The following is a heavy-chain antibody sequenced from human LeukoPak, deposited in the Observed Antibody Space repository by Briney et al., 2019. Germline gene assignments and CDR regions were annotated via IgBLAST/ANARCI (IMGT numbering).Heavy chain of an antibody. J-gene: IGHJ6*02. CDR3: ARDLVAAAGPLSYYYYGMDV. V-gene: IGHV3-21*01. CDR2: ISSSSSYI. CDR1: GFTFSSYS. D-gene: IGHD6-13*01. Sequence: GGSLRLSCAASGFTFSSYSMNWVRQAPGKGLEWVSSISSSSSYIYYADSVKGRFTISRDNAKNSLYLQMDSLRAEDTAVYYCARDLVAAAGPLSYYYYGMDVWAKGPRSPSP.